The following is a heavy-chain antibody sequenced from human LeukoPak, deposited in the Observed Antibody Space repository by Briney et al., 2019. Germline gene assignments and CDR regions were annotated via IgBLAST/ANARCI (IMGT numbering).Heavy chain of an antibody. CDR3: ARDGGWLQHFDY. CDR1: GFTFSSYA. V-gene: IGHV3-30-3*01. CDR2: ISYDGSNK. D-gene: IGHD5-24*01. Sequence: GRSLRLSCAASGFTFSSYAMHWVRQAPGKGLEWVAVISYDGSNKYYADPVKGRFTISRDNSKNTLYLQMNSLRAEDTAVYYCARDGGWLQHFDYWGQGTLVTVSS. J-gene: IGHJ4*02.